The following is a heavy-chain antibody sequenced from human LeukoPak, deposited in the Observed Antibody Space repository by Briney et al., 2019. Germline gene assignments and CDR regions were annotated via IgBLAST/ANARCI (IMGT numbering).Heavy chain of an antibody. CDR2: IKQDGSEK. Sequence: PGGSLRLSCEASGFTLSRSWMSWVRQAPGKGLEWVANIKQDGSEKYYVDSVKGRFTIPRDNAKNSLYLQMNRLRADDTAVYYCAAALMTQWISFDYWGQGTLVTVSS. J-gene: IGHJ4*02. V-gene: IGHV3-7*01. D-gene: IGHD5-12*01. CDR1: GFTLSRSW. CDR3: AAALMTQWISFDY.